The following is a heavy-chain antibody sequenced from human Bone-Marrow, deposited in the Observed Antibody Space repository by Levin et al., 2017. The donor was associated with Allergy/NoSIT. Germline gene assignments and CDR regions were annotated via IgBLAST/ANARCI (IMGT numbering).Heavy chain of an antibody. D-gene: IGHD2-2*01. Sequence: PGGSLRLSCAVSGYSISSGYYWGWIRQPPGKGLEWLGSIYHSGSTYYNPSLESRVTISVDTSKNQFSLKLSSVTAADTAVYYCASIGFCISTSCYPWGQGTLVTVSS. J-gene: IGHJ5*02. CDR2: IYHSGST. V-gene: IGHV4-38-2*01. CDR1: GYSISSGYY. CDR3: ASIGFCISTSCYP.